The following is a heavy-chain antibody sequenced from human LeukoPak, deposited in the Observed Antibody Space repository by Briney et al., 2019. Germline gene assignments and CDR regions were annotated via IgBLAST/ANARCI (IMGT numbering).Heavy chain of an antibody. D-gene: IGHD6-19*01. J-gene: IGHJ4*02. CDR2: IKSKTGGGTK. V-gene: IGHV3-15*01. CDR1: GFTFSNAW. Sequence: PGGSLRLSCAASGFTFSNAWMSWVRQAPGKGLEWVGRIKSKTGGGTKDYAETVKGRFTISRDDSKNTLYLQMNSLKTEDTAVYYCTTAVGSSGWYSGFDYWGQGTLVTVSS. CDR3: TTAVGSSGWYSGFDY.